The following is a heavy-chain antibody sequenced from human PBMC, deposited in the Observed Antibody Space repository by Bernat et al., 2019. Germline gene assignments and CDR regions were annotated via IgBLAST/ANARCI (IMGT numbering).Heavy chain of an antibody. J-gene: IGHJ5*02. Sequence: QVQLVESGGGVVQPGRSLRLSCAASGFTFSSYGMHWVRQAPGKGLEWVAVIWDDGSNKYYADSVKGRFTISRDNSKNTLYLQMNSLRAEDTAVYYCARDLGDIVATNNWFDPWGQGTLVTVSS. CDR1: GFTFSSYG. V-gene: IGHV3-33*01. D-gene: IGHD5-12*01. CDR2: IWDDGSNK. CDR3: ARDLGDIVATNNWFDP.